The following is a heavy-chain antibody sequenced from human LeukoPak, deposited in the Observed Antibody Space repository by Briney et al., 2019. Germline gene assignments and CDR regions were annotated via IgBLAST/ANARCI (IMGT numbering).Heavy chain of an antibody. D-gene: IGHD6-13*01. Sequence: GGSLRLSCAASGFTFSSYSMNWVRQAPGKGLEWVSSISSSSSYIYYADSVKGRFTISRDNAKNSLYLQMNSLRAEDTAVYYCARAMGIAAAGTTSYDYWGQGTLVTVSS. CDR3: ARAMGIAAAGTTSYDY. CDR2: ISSSSSYI. V-gene: IGHV3-21*01. CDR1: GFTFSSYS. J-gene: IGHJ4*02.